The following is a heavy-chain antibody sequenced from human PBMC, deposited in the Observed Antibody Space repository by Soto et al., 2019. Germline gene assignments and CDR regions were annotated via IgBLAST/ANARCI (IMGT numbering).Heavy chain of an antibody. D-gene: IGHD3-9*01. V-gene: IGHV4-59*08. CDR2: IYYSGST. CDR3: ARLDWLSFDP. J-gene: IGHJ5*02. Sequence: SETLSLTCTVSGGSISSYYWSCIRQPPGKGLEWIGYIYYSGSTNYNPSLKSRVTISVDTSKNQFSLKLSSVTAADTAVYYCARLDWLSFDPWGQGTLVTVSS. CDR1: GGSISSYY.